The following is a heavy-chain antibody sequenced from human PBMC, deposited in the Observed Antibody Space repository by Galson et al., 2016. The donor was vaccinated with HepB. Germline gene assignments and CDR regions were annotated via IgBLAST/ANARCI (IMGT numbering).Heavy chain of an antibody. Sequence: SLRLSCAASGFTFSRYAMSWVRQAPGKGLEWVSAISGSGASTTYADSVKGRFTISRDNSKNALHLQMNSLRAEDTAMYFCARHFSGSYLGQGTLVTVSS. CDR3: ARHFSGSY. J-gene: IGHJ4*02. V-gene: IGHV3-23*01. D-gene: IGHD3-22*01. CDR2: ISGSGAST. CDR1: GFTFSRYA.